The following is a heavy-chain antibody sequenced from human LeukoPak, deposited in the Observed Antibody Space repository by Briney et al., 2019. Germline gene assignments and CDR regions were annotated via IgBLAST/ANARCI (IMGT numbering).Heavy chain of an antibody. V-gene: IGHV3-21*01. CDR2: VSSRGSYM. Sequence: GGSLRLSCAASGFTFSSYSMNWVRQAPGKGLEWVSSVSSRGSYMYYADSVKGRFTISRDNAKNSLYLQMNSLRAEDTAVYYCARDRLCSGGTCYSRDYWGQGTLVTVSS. CDR3: ARDRLCSGGTCYSRDY. J-gene: IGHJ4*02. CDR1: GFTFSSYS. D-gene: IGHD2-15*01.